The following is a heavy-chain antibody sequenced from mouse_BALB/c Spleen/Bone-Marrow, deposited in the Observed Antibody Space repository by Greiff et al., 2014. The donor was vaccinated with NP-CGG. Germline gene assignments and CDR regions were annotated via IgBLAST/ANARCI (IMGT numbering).Heavy chain of an antibody. CDR2: INPYNGDT. Sequence: VQLQQPGPELVKPGASVKISCKASGYSFTGYFMNWVMQSHGKSLEWIGRINPYNGDTFYNQKFKGKATLTVDKSSSTAHMELRSLASEDSAVYYCARVGGYYYGSSPYFDVWGAGTTVTVSS. CDR3: ARVGGYYYGSSPYFDV. V-gene: IGHV1-20*02. D-gene: IGHD1-1*01. CDR1: GYSFTGYF. J-gene: IGHJ1*01.